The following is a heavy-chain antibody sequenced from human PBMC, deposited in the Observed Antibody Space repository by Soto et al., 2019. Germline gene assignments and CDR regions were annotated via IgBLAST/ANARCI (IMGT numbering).Heavy chain of an antibody. D-gene: IGHD3-3*01. Sequence: QVQLVESGGGVVQPGRSLRLSCAASGFTFSSYGMHWVRQAPGKGLEWVAVISYDGSNKYYADSVKGRFTISRDNSKNTLYLQMNSLRAEDTAVYYCAKVRLEWENWGFGYWGQGTLVTVSS. CDR2: ISYDGSNK. J-gene: IGHJ4*02. CDR3: AKVRLEWENWGFGY. V-gene: IGHV3-30*18. CDR1: GFTFSSYG.